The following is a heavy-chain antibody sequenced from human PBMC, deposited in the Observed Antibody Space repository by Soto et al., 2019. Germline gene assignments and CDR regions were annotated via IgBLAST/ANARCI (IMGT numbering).Heavy chain of an antibody. D-gene: IGHD5-12*01. V-gene: IGHV1-69*13. CDR2: IIPKLGSA. CDR1: GGGNLRDYR. J-gene: IGHJ4*02. CDR3: ARGGAGYKFGAVY. Sequence: GASVKVSCKASGGGNLRDYRTTWVRRAPGQGLEWMGGIIPKLGSANYAQNFQGRVTVTADESTNTVYMELRSLRSDDTAVYYCARGGAGYKFGAVYWREGTPVTVYS.